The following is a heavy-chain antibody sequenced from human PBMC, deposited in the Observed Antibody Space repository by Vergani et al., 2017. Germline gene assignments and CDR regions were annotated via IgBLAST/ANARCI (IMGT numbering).Heavy chain of an antibody. J-gene: IGHJ4*02. Sequence: EVQLVESGGGLVQPGGSLRLSCAASGFTFSSYEMNWVRQAPGKGLEWVSYISSSSSYIYYADSVKGRFTISRDNAKNSLYLQMNSLRAEDTAVYYCARDGGDTAMVDYWGQGTLVTVSS. V-gene: IGHV3-48*03. CDR2: ISSSSSYI. CDR3: ARDGGDTAMVDY. CDR1: GFTFSSYE. D-gene: IGHD5-18*01.